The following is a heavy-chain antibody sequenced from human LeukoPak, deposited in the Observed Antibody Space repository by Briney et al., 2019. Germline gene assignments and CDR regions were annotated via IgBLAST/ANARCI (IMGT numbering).Heavy chain of an antibody. CDR1: GGTFSSYA. V-gene: IGHV1-69*06. D-gene: IGHD3-10*01. J-gene: IGHJ4*02. CDR3: ARGRFGLLWFGELER. Sequence: SVKVSCKASGGTFSSYAISWVRQAPGQGLEWMGGIIPIFGTANYAQKFQGRVTITADKSTSTAYMELSSLRSEDTAVYYCARGRFGLLWFGELERWGQGTLVTVSS. CDR2: IIPIFGTA.